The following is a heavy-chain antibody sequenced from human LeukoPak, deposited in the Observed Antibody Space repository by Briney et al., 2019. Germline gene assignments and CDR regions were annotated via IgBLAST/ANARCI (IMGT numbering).Heavy chain of an antibody. D-gene: IGHD3-22*01. CDR3: AKDRVFYYDSSGYLFDY. CDR2: ISGSGGST. J-gene: IGHJ4*02. V-gene: IGHV3-23*01. Sequence: GGSLRLSCAASGFTFSSYAMSWVRQAPGKGLEWVSAISGSGGSTYYADSAKGRFTISRDNSKNTLYLQMNSLRAEDTAVYYCAKDRVFYYDSSGYLFDYWGQGTLVTVSS. CDR1: GFTFSSYA.